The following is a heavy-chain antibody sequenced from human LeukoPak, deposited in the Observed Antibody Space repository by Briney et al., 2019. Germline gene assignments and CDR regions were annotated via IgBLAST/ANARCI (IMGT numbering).Heavy chain of an antibody. Sequence: SQTLSLTCTVSGGSISSGSYDWGWIRQPAGKGLDWIGRIYTSGSTDYKPSLKSRLTIAVDTSKNRFSLKLSSVSAADTAVYYCARDIVVVTATYYYYYMDVWGKGTPVTISS. J-gene: IGHJ6*03. V-gene: IGHV4-61*02. CDR2: IYTSGST. CDR3: ARDIVVVTATYYYYYMDV. D-gene: IGHD2-21*02. CDR1: GGSISSGSYD.